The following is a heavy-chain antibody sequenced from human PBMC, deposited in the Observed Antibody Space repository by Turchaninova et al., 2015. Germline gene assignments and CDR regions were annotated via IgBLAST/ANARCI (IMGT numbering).Heavy chain of an antibody. V-gene: IGHV5-51*01. Sequence: EVQLVQSGAEVKKPGESLQISCKGSGYRFTSYWAGWVRQMPGKGLGWMGIIYPGDSDTRYSPSFQGQVTISADKSISTAYLQWSSLKASDTAMYYCARLATVTTTPHGAFDIWGQGTMVTVSS. D-gene: IGHD4-17*01. CDR2: IYPGDSDT. J-gene: IGHJ3*02. CDR3: ARLATVTTTPHGAFDI. CDR1: GYRFTSYW.